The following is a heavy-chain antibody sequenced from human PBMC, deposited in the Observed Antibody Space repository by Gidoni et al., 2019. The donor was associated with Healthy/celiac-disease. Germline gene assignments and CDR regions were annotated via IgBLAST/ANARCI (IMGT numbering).Heavy chain of an antibody. CDR3: AREKLEMYYVLDY. D-gene: IGHD2-8*01. Sequence: QVQLQESGPGLVKPSQTLSLTCTLSGGSISIGGYYWSWIRQHPGKGLEWIEYIYYSGSTYYNPSLKSRVTISVDTSKNQFSLKLSAVTAADTAVYYCAREKLEMYYVLDYWGQGTLVTVSS. J-gene: IGHJ4*02. CDR1: GGSISIGGYY. V-gene: IGHV4-31*03. CDR2: IYYSGST.